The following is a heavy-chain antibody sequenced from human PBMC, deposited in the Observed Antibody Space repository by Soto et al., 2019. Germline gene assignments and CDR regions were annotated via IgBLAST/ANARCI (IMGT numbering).Heavy chain of an antibody. J-gene: IGHJ5*02. CDR1: GDSVSSNIAA. CDR3: ARATFSWFDP. D-gene: IGHD3-3*02. V-gene: IGHV6-1*01. CDR2: TYYRSKWYN. Sequence: QVQLQQSGPGLVRPSQTLSLTCAISGDSVSSNIAAWNWIRQSPSRGLEWLGRTYYRSKWYNDYAVSVKSRIAINPDTSRNQFSLQLNSVTPEDTAVYFCARATFSWFDPWGQGTLVTVSS.